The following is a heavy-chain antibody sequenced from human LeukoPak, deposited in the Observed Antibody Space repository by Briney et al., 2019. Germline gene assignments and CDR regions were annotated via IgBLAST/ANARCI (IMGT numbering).Heavy chain of an antibody. Sequence: ASVKVSCKASGYTFTSYGISWVRQAPGQGLEWMGWISAYNGNTNYAQKLQGRVTMTTDTSTSTAYMGLRSLRSDDTAVYYCARDRGSGRYYLGSYFDYWGQGTLVTVSS. J-gene: IGHJ4*02. CDR3: ARDRGSGRYYLGSYFDY. CDR1: GYTFTSYG. D-gene: IGHD1-26*01. CDR2: ISAYNGNT. V-gene: IGHV1-18*01.